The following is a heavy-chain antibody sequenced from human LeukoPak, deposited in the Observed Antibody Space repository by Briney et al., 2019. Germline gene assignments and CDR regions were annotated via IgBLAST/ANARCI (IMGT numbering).Heavy chain of an antibody. D-gene: IGHD3-22*01. V-gene: IGHV3-23*01. Sequence: PGGSLRLSCAASGFTFNNHAMSWVRQAPGKGLEWVSAISGGGGSTYYADSVKGRFSISRDNSKNTLYLQMNSLRAEDTAVYYCAKAHSYYYDSSGYYSCDYWGQGTLVTVSS. CDR1: GFTFNNHA. J-gene: IGHJ4*02. CDR2: ISGGGGST. CDR3: AKAHSYYYDSSGYYSCDY.